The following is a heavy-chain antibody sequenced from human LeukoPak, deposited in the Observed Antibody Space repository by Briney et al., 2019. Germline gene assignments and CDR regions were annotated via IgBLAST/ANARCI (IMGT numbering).Heavy chain of an antibody. CDR2: ISSSSSYI. J-gene: IGHJ3*01. CDR1: GFTFSSYD. CDR3: ARVDAFDL. V-gene: IGHV3-21*01. Sequence: GGSLRLSCAASGFTFSSYDMNWARQAPGKGLEWVSYISSSSSYIYYADSVKGRFTISRDNAKNSLYLQMNSLRAEDTAVYYCARVDAFDLWGQGTMVTVSS.